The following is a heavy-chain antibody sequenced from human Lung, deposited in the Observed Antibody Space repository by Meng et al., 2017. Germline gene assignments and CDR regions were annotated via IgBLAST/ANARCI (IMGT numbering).Heavy chain of an antibody. Sequence: QVPHSHWGAGQLQLSELLSLPCFFSCGSSRDYYWSWCPSTPGKGLEWIGEINHSGSTNYYPSLESRATISVDTSQNNLSLKLSSVTAADSAVYYCARGPTTMAHDFDYWGQGTLVTVSS. CDR3: ARGPTTMAHDFDY. V-gene: IGHV4-34*01. CDR2: INHSGST. D-gene: IGHD4-11*01. CDR1: CGSSRDYY. J-gene: IGHJ4*02.